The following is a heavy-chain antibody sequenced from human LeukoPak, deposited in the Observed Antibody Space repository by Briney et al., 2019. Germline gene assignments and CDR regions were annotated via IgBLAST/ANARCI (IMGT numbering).Heavy chain of an antibody. J-gene: IGHJ5*02. V-gene: IGHV4-4*07. CDR3: ARVACSGGSCYSGWFDP. CDR1: GGSISSYY. D-gene: IGHD2-15*01. CDR2: IYTSGST. Sequence: SETLSLTCTVSGGSISSYYWSWIRQPAGKGLEWIGRIYTSGSTNYNPSLKSRVTMSVDTSKNQFSLKLSSATAADTAVYYCARVACSGGSCYSGWFDPWGQGTLVTVSS.